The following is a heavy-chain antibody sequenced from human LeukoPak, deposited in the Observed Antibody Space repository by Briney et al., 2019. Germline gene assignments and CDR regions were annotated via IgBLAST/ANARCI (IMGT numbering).Heavy chain of an antibody. V-gene: IGHV4-4*07. CDR3: ARDSGNPNWFDP. Sequence: PSETLSLTCTVSGGSIRSYYWSWVRQPAGKGLEWIGRIYTSGSTNYNPSLKSRVTMSVDTSKNQFSMKLSSVTAADTAVYYCARDSGNPNWFDPWGQGTLVTVSS. CDR1: GGSIRSYY. D-gene: IGHD3-10*01. J-gene: IGHJ5*02. CDR2: IYTSGST.